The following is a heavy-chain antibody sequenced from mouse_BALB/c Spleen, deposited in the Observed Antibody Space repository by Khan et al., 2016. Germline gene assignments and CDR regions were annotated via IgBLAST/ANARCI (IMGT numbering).Heavy chain of an antibody. J-gene: IGHJ3*01. CDR1: GYSFADHA. CDR2: ISPGNGDI. Sequence: QVQLQQSDAELVKPGASVKISCKASGYSFADHAIHWVKQKPEQGLEWIAYISPGNGDIKYNEKFKDKATLTADKSSSTAYMQLNSLTSEDSAVYFWKRSLAWCTFWGQGTLVTVSA. V-gene: IGHV1S53*02. CDR3: KRSLAWCTF.